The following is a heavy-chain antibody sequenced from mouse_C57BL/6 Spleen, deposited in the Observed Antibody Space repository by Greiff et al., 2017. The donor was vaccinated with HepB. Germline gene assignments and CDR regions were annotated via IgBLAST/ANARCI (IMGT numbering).Heavy chain of an antibody. J-gene: IGHJ1*03. CDR1: GFTFSDYG. Sequence: EVKVEESGGGLVKPGGSLKLSCAASGFTFSDYGMHWVRQAPEKGLEWVAYISSGSSTIYYADTVKGRFTISRDNAKNTLFLQMTSLRSEDTAMYYCAKIYYSNLYWYFDVWGTGTTVTVSS. CDR2: ISSGSSTI. CDR3: AKIYYSNLYWYFDV. V-gene: IGHV5-17*01. D-gene: IGHD2-5*01.